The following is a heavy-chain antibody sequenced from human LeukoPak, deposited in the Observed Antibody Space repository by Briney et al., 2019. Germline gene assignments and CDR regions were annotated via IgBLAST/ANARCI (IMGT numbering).Heavy chain of an antibody. Sequence: ASVKVSCKASGGTFSSYAISWVRQAPGQGLEWMGGIIPIFGTANYAQKFQGRVTITADESTSTAYMELSSLRSEDTAVYYCARDWRSGSYFLLYAFDIWGQGTMVTVSS. CDR2: IIPIFGTA. D-gene: IGHD1-26*01. J-gene: IGHJ3*02. V-gene: IGHV1-69*01. CDR3: ARDWRSGSYFLLYAFDI. CDR1: GGTFSSYA.